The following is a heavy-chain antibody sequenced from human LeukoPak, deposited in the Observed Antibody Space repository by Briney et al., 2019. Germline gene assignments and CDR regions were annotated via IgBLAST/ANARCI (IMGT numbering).Heavy chain of an antibody. V-gene: IGHV3-64D*09. CDR3: GNGYDWNY. J-gene: IGHJ4*02. CDR1: GFTFSRNF. Sequence: PGESLRLSCSASGFTFSRNFMHWVRQAPGKGLEYVSGIHYNGDSTYYADSVKGRFTISRDNSVNTVYLQMSSLRAEDTAVYYCGNGYDWNYWGQGTLVTVSS. D-gene: IGHD5-12*01. CDR2: IHYNGDST.